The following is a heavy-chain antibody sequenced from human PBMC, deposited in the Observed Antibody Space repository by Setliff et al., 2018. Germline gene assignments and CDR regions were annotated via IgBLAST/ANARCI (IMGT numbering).Heavy chain of an antibody. Sequence: GGSLRLSCAASGFTFSSYAMSWVRQAPGKGLEWVSAISGSGGSTYYADSVKGRFTISRDNSKNTLYLQMNSLSAEATAVYYCAKDSSERPYYDFWSAAPDWFDPWGQGTLVTVSS. CDR2: ISGSGGST. CDR1: GFTFSSYA. V-gene: IGHV3-23*01. J-gene: IGHJ5*02. CDR3: AKDSSERPYYDFWSAAPDWFDP. D-gene: IGHD3-3*01.